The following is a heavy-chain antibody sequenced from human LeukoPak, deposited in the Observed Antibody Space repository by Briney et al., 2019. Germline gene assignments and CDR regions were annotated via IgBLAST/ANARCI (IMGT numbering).Heavy chain of an antibody. V-gene: IGHV3-23*01. CDR2: ISGSGAGT. J-gene: IGHJ4*02. CDR3: AKEPYYYDSSGYYYGYFDY. Sequence: GGSLRLSCAASGFTFSSYAMSWVRQAPGKGLEWVSGISGSGAGTYYVGSVKGRFTISRDNSKNTLYLQMNSLRAEDTAVYYCAKEPYYYDSSGYYYGYFDYWGQGTLVTVSS. D-gene: IGHD3-22*01. CDR1: GFTFSSYA.